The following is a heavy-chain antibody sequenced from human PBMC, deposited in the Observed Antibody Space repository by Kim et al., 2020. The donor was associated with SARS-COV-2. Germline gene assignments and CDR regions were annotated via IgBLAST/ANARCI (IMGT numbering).Heavy chain of an antibody. V-gene: IGHV4-59*01. CDR3: ARDGRLPAAIRGYYGMDV. Sequence: SETLSLTCTVSGGSISSYYWSWIRQPPGKGLEWIGYIYYSGSTNYNPSLKSRVTISVDTSKNQFSLKLSSVTAADTAVYYCARDGRLPAAIRGYYGMDVWGQGTTVTVSS. CDR1: GGSISSYY. CDR2: IYYSGST. J-gene: IGHJ6*02. D-gene: IGHD2-2*01.